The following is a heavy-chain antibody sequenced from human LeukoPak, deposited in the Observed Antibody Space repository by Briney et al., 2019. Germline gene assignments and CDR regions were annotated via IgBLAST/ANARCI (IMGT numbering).Heavy chain of an antibody. CDR2: ISVYDGNT. CDR1: GYTFTSFG. J-gene: IGHJ5*02. CDR3: ARVRTWLDP. Sequence: ASVKVSCKASGYTFTSFGISWVRQAPGQGLEWMGWISVYDGNTNYAQNFQGRISMTTDTSTSTAYMELRGLRSDDTAMYYCARVRTWLDPWGQGTLVTVSS. V-gene: IGHV1-18*01.